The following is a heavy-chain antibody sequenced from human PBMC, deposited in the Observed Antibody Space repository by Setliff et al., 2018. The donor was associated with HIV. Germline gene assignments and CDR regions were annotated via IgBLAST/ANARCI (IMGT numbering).Heavy chain of an antibody. CDR1: GFTFSSYA. J-gene: IGHJ6*03. D-gene: IGHD6-6*01. CDR2: INSGHNA. V-gene: IGHV3-23*01. Sequence: GGSLRLSCAASGFTFSSYAMSWVRQAPGKGLEWVSSINSGHNAYYADSVKGRFTISRDNSKNTLYLQMNSLRAEDTAVYYCARDRKFGSSGHYYYYMDIWGKGTSVTVSS. CDR3: ARDRKFGSSGHYYYYMDI.